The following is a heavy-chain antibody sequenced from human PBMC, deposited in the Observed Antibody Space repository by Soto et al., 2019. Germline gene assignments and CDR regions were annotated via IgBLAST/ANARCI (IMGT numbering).Heavy chain of an antibody. V-gene: IGHV3-21*01. CDR2: ISSSSSYI. J-gene: IGHJ6*04. Sequence: GGSLRLSCAASGFTFSSYSMNWVRQAPGKGLEWVSSISSSSSYIYYADSVKGRFTISRDNAKNSLYLQMNSLRAEDTAVYYCARDLGGIAMDVWGKGTTVTVSS. D-gene: IGHD6-13*01. CDR3: ARDLGGIAMDV. CDR1: GFTFSSYS.